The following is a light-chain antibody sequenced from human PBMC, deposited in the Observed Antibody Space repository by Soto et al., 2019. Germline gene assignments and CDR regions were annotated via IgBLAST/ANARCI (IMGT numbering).Light chain of an antibody. Sequence: EDVLTQSPGTLSLSPGERATLSCRASQSISNNFLAWYQQKPGQAPRLLIYGASSRATGIPDRFSASGSGTDFTLTISRLEPEDFGVYYCPEHGRFRGAFGQGTKVEIK. V-gene: IGKV3-20*01. CDR1: QSISNNF. J-gene: IGKJ1*01. CDR2: GAS. CDR3: PEHGRFRGA.